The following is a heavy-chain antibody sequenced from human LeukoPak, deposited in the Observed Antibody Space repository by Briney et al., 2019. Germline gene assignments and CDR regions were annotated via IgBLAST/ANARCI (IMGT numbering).Heavy chain of an antibody. D-gene: IGHD3-10*01. J-gene: IGHJ6*02. Sequence: ASVKVSCKASGYTFTGYYMHWVRQAPGQGLEWMGWINPNSGGTNYAQKFQGRVTMTRDTSISTAYMELSRLRSDDTVVYYCARGNVLLWFGELSPQNYGMDVWGQGTTVTVSS. V-gene: IGHV1-2*02. CDR1: GYTFTGYY. CDR2: INPNSGGT. CDR3: ARGNVLLWFGELSPQNYGMDV.